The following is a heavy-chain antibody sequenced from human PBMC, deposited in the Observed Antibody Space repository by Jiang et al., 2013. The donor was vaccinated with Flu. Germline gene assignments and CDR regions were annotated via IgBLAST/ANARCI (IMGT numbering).Heavy chain of an antibody. V-gene: IGHV2-70*01. CDR3: ARFNNWNYSHYGMDV. D-gene: IGHD1-20*01. CDR1: GFSLSTSGMC. Sequence: KPTQTLTLTCTFSGFSLSTSGMCVSWIRQPPGKALEWLALIDWDDDKYYSTSLKTRLTISKDTSKNQVVLTMTNMDPVDTATYYCARFNNWNYSHYGMDVWGQGTTVTVSS. CDR2: IDWDDDK. J-gene: IGHJ6*02.